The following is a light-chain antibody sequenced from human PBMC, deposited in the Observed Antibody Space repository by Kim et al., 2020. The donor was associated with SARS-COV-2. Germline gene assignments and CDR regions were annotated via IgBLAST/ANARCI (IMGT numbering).Light chain of an antibody. CDR3: QAWDTTTVI. J-gene: IGLJ2*01. Sequence: SVTPGQTASITCSGDNLGDKYVCWYQQKPCQSPVVVISQDTNRPSGIPERFSGSNSGNTATLTISGTQALDEADYYCQAWDTTTVIFGGGTQLTVL. CDR1: NLGDKY. CDR2: QDT. V-gene: IGLV3-1*01.